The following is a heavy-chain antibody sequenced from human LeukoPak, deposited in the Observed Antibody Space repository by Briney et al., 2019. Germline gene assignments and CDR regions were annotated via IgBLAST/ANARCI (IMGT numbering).Heavy chain of an antibody. J-gene: IGHJ4*02. Sequence: PGGSLRLSCTASGFTFCDYGMSWFRQAPGKGLEWVGFIRSKAYGGTTEYAASVKGRFTISRDDSKSIAYLQMNSLKTDDTAVYYCSRDDLLHSGSLDYWGQGTLVTVSS. V-gene: IGHV3-49*03. CDR2: IRSKAYGGTT. CDR3: SRDDLLHSGSLDY. D-gene: IGHD1-26*01. CDR1: GFTFCDYG.